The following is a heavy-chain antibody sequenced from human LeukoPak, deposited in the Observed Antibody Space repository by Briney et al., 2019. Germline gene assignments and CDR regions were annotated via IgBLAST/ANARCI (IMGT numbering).Heavy chain of an antibody. J-gene: IGHJ4*02. CDR2: INPSGGST. D-gene: IGHD5-24*01. V-gene: IGHV1-46*01. Sequence: ASVKVSCTASGYTFTSYGINWVRQAPGQGLEWMGIINPSGGSTSYAQKFQGRVTMTRDTSTSTVYMELSSLRSEDTAVYYRARGFIWLQLLLDYWGQGTLVTVSS. CDR1: GYTFTSYG. CDR3: ARGFIWLQLLLDY.